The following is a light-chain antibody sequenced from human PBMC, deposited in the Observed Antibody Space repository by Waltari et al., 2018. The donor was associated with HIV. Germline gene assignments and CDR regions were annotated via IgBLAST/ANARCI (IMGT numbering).Light chain of an antibody. J-gene: IGLJ3*02. Sequence: QTVVTQEPSFSVSPGGTVTLTCGLSSGPVSPSYYPSWYQQTPGQAPRTLIYSTNTRSSGVPDRFSGSILGNKAALTITGAQADDESDYYCVLFMGNGIWVFGGGTKLTVL. CDR1: SGPVSPSYY. V-gene: IGLV8-61*01. CDR2: STN. CDR3: VLFMGNGIWV.